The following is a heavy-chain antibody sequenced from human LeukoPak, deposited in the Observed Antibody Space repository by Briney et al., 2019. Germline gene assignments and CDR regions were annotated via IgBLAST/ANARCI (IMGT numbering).Heavy chain of an antibody. D-gene: IGHD3-10*01. CDR1: GYTFTSYY. CDR3: ARDAYYVYYFDY. J-gene: IGHJ4*02. V-gene: IGHV1-46*01. CDR2: INPSGGST. Sequence: EASVTVSFKASGYTFTSYYMHWVRQAPGQGLEWMGIINPSGGSTSYAQKFQGRVTMTRDMSTSTVYMELSSLRSEDTAVYYCARDAYYVYYFDYWGQGTLVTVSS.